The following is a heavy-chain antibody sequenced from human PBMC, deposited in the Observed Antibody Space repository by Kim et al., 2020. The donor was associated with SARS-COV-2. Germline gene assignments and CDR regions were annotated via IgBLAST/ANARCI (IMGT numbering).Heavy chain of an antibody. Sequence: GGSLRLSCAASGLAFSSYWMFWVRQPPGKGLLWVSHIKGDGSATVYADSVKGRFTVSRDNAKNTLYLQLSTLRAEDTAVYYCATGNNWSFDYWGAGTLVTVSS. CDR2: IKGDGSAT. D-gene: IGHD1-1*01. V-gene: IGHV3-74*01. CDR3: ATGNNWSFDY. CDR1: GLAFSSYW. J-gene: IGHJ4*02.